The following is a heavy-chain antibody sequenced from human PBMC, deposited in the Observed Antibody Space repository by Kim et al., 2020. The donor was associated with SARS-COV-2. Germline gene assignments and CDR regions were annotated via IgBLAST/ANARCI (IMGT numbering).Heavy chain of an antibody. J-gene: IGHJ4*01. CDR3: ASSLRFLEWLSNTAPFDY. V-gene: IGHV4-34*01. CDR2: INHSGST. Sequence: SQTLSLTCAVYGGSFSGYYWSWIRQPPGKGLEWIGEINHSGSTNYNPSLKSRVTISVDTSKNQFSLKLSSVTAADTAVYYCASSLRFLEWLSNTAPFDYW. D-gene: IGHD3-3*01. CDR1: GGSFSGYY.